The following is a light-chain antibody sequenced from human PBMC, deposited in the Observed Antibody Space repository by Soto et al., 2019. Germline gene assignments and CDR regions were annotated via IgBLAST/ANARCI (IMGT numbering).Light chain of an antibody. CDR3: QQTYSTLSIT. Sequence: DIQMTQSPSSLSASVGDRVTITCRASESIARHLNWYQQKPGKAPKLLIYAASSLQNGVPSRFRRGGSGKDFTLTISNLQPEDFATYYCQQTYSTLSITFGQGTRLEIK. CDR1: ESIARH. J-gene: IGKJ5*01. V-gene: IGKV1-39*01. CDR2: AAS.